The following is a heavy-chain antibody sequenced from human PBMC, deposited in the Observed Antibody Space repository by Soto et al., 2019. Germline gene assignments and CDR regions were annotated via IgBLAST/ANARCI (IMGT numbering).Heavy chain of an antibody. V-gene: IGHV4-34*01. CDR3: ARAFWSADKEGWYFDY. Sequence: QVQLQQWGAGLLKPSETLSLTCAVYGGSFSGYYWSWIRQPPGKGLEWIGEINHSGSTNYNPSLKSRVTISVDTAKNQFSLKLSSVTAADTAVYYCARAFWSADKEGWYFDYWGQGTLVTVSS. CDR1: GGSFSGYY. CDR2: INHSGST. D-gene: IGHD3-3*01. J-gene: IGHJ4*02.